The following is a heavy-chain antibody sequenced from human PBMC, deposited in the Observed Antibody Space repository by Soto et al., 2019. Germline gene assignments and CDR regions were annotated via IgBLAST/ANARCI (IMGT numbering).Heavy chain of an antibody. V-gene: IGHV3-30-3*01. CDR1: GLTFSGYA. Sequence: VQLVESGGGLVQPGGSLKLSCAASGLTFSGYAMHWVRQAPGKGLEWVAVISYDGSNKYYADSVKGRFTISRDNSKNTLYLQMNSLRAEDTAVYYCARPADVAATENWFDPWGQGTLVTVSS. D-gene: IGHD2-15*01. CDR3: ARPADVAATENWFDP. CDR2: ISYDGSNK. J-gene: IGHJ5*02.